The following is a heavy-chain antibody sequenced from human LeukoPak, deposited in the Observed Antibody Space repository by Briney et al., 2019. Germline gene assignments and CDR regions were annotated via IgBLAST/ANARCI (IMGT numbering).Heavy chain of an antibody. Sequence: GGSLRLSCAASGFTFSSYAMSWVRQAPGKGLEWVSAISGSGGSTYYADSVKGRFTISRDNSKNTLYLQMNSLRAEDTAVYYCAKDGRYCSCTSCPSYYYYYGMDVWGQGTTVTVSS. CDR3: AKDGRYCSCTSCPSYYYYYGMDV. V-gene: IGHV3-23*01. D-gene: IGHD2-2*01. CDR1: GFTFSSYA. CDR2: ISGSGGST. J-gene: IGHJ6*02.